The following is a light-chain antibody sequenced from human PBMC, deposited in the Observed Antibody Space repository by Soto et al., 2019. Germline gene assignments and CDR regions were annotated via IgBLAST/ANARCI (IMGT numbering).Light chain of an antibody. CDR3: QSYDISLSGWKV. J-gene: IGLJ2*01. CDR2: GNS. V-gene: IGLV1-40*01. CDR1: SSNIGAGYD. Sequence: QSVLTQPPSVSGAPGQRVTISCTGNSSNIGAGYDVHWYQQLPGTAPKLLIYGNSNRPSGVPDRFSGSKSGTSASLAITGLQAEDEADYYCQSYDISLSGWKVFGGGTKLTVL.